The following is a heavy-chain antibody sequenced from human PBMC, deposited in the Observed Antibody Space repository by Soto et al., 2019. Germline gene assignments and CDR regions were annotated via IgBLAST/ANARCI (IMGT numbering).Heavy chain of an antibody. CDR2: SNSNSGNS. J-gene: IGHJ4*02. D-gene: IGHD3-3*01. CDR3: VLLGVFDH. V-gene: IGHV1-8*01. Sequence: ASVKVSCKASGYPFTSYNINWVRQAPGQGLEWVAGSNSNSGNSDHAQTFQGRLTVTRDTSISTAYMELSSLRSDATAVHYCVLLGVFDHCGPGTLGTVYS. CDR1: GYPFTSYN.